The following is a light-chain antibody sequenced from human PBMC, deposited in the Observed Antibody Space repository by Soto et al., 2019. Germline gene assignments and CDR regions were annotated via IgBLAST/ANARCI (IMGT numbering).Light chain of an antibody. CDR2: SDI. J-gene: IGLJ3*02. CDR1: GFNIGGHT. Sequence: QSVLTQPPSASGTPGQGVTISCSGSGFNIGGHTVTWYQHLPGAAPRLLISSDIQRPSGVPDRCSGSKSGNSASLAISGLQSEDEADYYCATWDNSLTAWVFGGGTKLTVL. V-gene: IGLV1-44*01. CDR3: ATWDNSLTAWV.